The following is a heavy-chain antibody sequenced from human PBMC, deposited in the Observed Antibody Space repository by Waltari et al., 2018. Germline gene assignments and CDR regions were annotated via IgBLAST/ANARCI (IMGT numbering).Heavy chain of an antibody. V-gene: IGHV3-53*01. CDR3: ARDQRMVAVAGTYYHYYGLDV. Sequence: EVQLVESGGGLIQPGGSLGLPCAASGFSVSYNYMRWVRQAPGKGLEWVSIIQSDGRTYYADSVKGRFTISRDNSKNTLYLQMNSLRAEDTAVYYCARDQRMVAVAGTYYHYYGLDVWGQGTTVTVSS. J-gene: IGHJ6*02. D-gene: IGHD6-19*01. CDR1: GFSVSYNY. CDR2: IQSDGRT.